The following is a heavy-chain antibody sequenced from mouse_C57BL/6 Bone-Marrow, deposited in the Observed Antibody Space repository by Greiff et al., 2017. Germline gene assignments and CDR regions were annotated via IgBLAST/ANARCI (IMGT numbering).Heavy chain of an antibody. Sequence: VQLQQSGAELARPGASVKLSCKASGYTFTSYGISWVKQRTGQGLEWIGEIYPRSGNTYYNEKFKGKATLTADKSSSTAYMELRSLTSEDSAVXFCAREGWLPYYAMDYWGQGTSVTVSS. V-gene: IGHV1-81*01. CDR1: GYTFTSYG. CDR2: IYPRSGNT. J-gene: IGHJ4*01. D-gene: IGHD2-2*01. CDR3: AREGWLPYYAMDY.